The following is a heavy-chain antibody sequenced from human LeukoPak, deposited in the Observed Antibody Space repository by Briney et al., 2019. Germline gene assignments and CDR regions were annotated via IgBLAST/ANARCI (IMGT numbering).Heavy chain of an antibody. CDR1: EFSFSSYW. J-gene: IGHJ4*02. V-gene: IGHV3-7*03. D-gene: IGHD3-10*01. Sequence: GGSLRLSCAASEFSFSSYWMSWVRQAPGKGLEWVANIKPDGSEKNYVDSVKGRFTISRDNAKNSLYLQMNSLRAEDTAVYYCASPRRGPGADYWGQGTLVTVSS. CDR3: ASPRRGPGADY. CDR2: IKPDGSEK.